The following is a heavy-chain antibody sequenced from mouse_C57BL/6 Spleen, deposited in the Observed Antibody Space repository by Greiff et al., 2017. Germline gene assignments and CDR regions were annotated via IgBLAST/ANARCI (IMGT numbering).Heavy chain of an antibody. V-gene: IGHV5-17*01. CDR1: GFTFSDYG. CDR3: ARGAFGY. Sequence: DVKLVESGGGLVKPGGSLKLSCAASGFTFSDYGMHWVRQAPEKGLEWVAYISSGSSTNYYADTVKGRFTISRDKATNTLFLQMTSLRSEDTAMYYCARGAFGYWGQGTTLTVSS. J-gene: IGHJ2*01. CDR2: ISSGSSTN.